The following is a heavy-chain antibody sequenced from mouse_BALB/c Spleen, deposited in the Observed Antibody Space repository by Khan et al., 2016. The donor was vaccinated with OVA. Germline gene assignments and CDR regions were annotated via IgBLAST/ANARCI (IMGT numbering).Heavy chain of an antibody. V-gene: IGHV9-3-1*01. Sequence: QIQLVQSGPELKKPGETVKISCKASGYTLTDYGMNWVRQSPGKGLKWMGWINTYTGEPTYADDFKGRFAFSLETSASTAYLQVSNLKNEDTATYFCAGSDGNDEFAYWGQGTLVTVSA. D-gene: IGHD2-2*01. CDR1: GYTLTDYG. CDR2: INTYTGEP. J-gene: IGHJ3*01. CDR3: AGSDGNDEFAY.